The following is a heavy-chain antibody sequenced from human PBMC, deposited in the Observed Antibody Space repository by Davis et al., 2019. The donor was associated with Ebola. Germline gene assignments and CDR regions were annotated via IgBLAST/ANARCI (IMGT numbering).Heavy chain of an antibody. CDR1: GFTFSSYA. CDR3: TSNRYGLVAVGD. CDR2: IGGNGAST. Sequence: GGSLRLSCAASGFTFSSYAMTWVRQAPGKGLEWVSSIGGNGASTYYADSVKGRFTISRDNSKNTLYLQMNSLKTEDTAVYYCTSNRYGLVAVGDWGQGTLVAVSS. D-gene: IGHD5-18*01. V-gene: IGHV3-23*01. J-gene: IGHJ4*02.